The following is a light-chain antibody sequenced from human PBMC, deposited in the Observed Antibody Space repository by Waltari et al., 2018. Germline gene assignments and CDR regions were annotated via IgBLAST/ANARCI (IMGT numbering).Light chain of an antibody. J-gene: IGKJ2*01. V-gene: IGKV1-5*03. CDR2: KAS. CDR1: RSIRTW. Sequence: DIQMTQSPSTLSASLGHRVTLTCRASRSIRTWLAWYQQKLGKAPKLLIYKASTLEGGVPSRFSGSGSETEFTLTITSLQPDDFATYYCQQYYTYPYTFGQGTKLEIK. CDR3: QQYYTYPYT.